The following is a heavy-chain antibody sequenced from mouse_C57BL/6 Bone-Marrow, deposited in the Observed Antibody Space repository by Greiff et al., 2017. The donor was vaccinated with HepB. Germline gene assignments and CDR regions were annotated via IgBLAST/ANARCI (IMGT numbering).Heavy chain of an antibody. V-gene: IGHV1-61*01. CDR2: IYPSDSET. CDR1: GYTFTSYW. Sequence: QVQLQQPGAELVRPGSSVKLSCKASGYTFTSYWMDWVKQRPGQGLEWIGNIYPSDSETHYNQKFKDKATLTVDKSSSTAYMQLSSLTSEDSAVYYCARGMYYDAMDYWGQGTSVTVSS. J-gene: IGHJ4*01. CDR3: ARGMYYDAMDY.